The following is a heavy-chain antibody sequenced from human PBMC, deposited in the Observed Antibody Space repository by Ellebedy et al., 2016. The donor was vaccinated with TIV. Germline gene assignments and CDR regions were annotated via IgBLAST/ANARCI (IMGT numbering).Heavy chain of an antibody. CDR3: SRDRWNDGWFDP. V-gene: IGHV4-59*11. J-gene: IGHJ5*02. CDR1: GGSITGHY. D-gene: IGHD1-1*01. CDR2: IYYSGST. Sequence: MPSETLSLTCTVSGGSITGHYWSWIRQPPGKGLEWMGYIYYSGSTNYNPSLKSRVPIPVDTSNNQFSLKLSSVTAADPAIYYCSRDRWNDGWFDPWGQGTLVTVSS.